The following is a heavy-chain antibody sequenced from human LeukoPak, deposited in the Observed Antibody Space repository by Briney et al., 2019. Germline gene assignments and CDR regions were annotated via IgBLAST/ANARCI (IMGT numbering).Heavy chain of an antibody. CDR2: INHSGST. D-gene: IGHD3-22*01. J-gene: IGHJ3*02. V-gene: IGHV4-34*01. Sequence: SETLSLTCAVYGGSFSGYYWSWIRQPPGKGPEWIGEINHSGSTNYNPSLKSRVTISVDTSKNQFSLKLSSVTAADTAVYYCELYYYDSSGYYHDAFDIWGQGTMVTVSS. CDR1: GGSFSGYY. CDR3: ELYYYDSSGYYHDAFDI.